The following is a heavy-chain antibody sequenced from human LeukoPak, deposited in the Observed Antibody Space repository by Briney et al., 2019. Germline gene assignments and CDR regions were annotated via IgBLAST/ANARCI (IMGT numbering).Heavy chain of an antibody. CDR1: GGSFSGYY. CDR2: INHSRST. V-gene: IGHV4-34*01. J-gene: IGHJ5*02. D-gene: IGHD3-22*01. Sequence: PSETLSLTCTVYGGSFSGYYWSWIRQPPGKGLEWIGEINHSRSTNYNPSLKSRVTISVDTSKNQFSLKLSSVTAADTAVYYCARGEPDYYDSSGYYSGSPNWFDPWGQGTLVTVSS. CDR3: ARGEPDYYDSSGYYSGSPNWFDP.